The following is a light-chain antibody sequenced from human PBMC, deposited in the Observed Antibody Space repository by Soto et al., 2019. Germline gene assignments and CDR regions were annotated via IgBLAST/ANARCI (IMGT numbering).Light chain of an antibody. CDR1: QSVNSN. J-gene: IGKJ5*01. CDR2: GAS. CDR3: QQHNNWPIT. Sequence: ETVMTQSPATLSVSPGERATLSCRASQSVNSNLAWYQQKLGQAPRVLIYGASTRATGIPDRFSGSGSGTEFTLTISSLQSEDFALYFCQQHNNWPITFGQGTRLEIK. V-gene: IGKV3-15*01.